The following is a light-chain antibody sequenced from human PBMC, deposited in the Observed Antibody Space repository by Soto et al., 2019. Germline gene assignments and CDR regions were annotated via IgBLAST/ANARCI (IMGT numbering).Light chain of an antibody. CDR2: DAS. CDR3: QQYDDLLYT. J-gene: IGKJ2*01. V-gene: IGKV1-33*01. Sequence: DIQVTQSPSSLSASVGDRVTITCQASRDLNVYLNWFQQKPGKAPKLLIYDASHLETGVPSRFSGSGSGTDFTFTISGLQPEDAATYYCQQYDDLLYTFGQGTQVEIK. CDR1: RDLNVY.